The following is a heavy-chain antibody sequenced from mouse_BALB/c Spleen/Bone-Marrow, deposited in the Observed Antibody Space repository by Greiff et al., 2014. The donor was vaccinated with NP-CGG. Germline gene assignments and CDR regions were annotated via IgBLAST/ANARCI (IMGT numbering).Heavy chain of an antibody. CDR1: GFNIKDTY. J-gene: IGHJ3*01. CDR3: ARSTGGSDGFAY. CDR2: IDPANGNT. V-gene: IGHV14-3*02. Sequence: EVQLQQSGAELVKPGASVKLSCTASGFNIKDTYMHWVKQRPEQGLEWIGRIDPANGNTKYDPKFQGKATITADTSSNTAYLQLSSLTSEDTAVYYCARSTGGSDGFAYWGQGTLVTVSA.